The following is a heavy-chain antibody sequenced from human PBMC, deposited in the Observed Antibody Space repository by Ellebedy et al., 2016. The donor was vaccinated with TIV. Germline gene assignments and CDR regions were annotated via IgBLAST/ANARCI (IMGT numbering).Heavy chain of an antibody. CDR3: GRGAVVPAAMRYFDH. V-gene: IGHV4-59*08. Sequence: MPEGSLRLSCTVSGGSISTYYWNWIRQPPGKGLEWIGYVYYSGSTSYNPSLKSRVTISVNTSKKQFSLRLNSVTAADTAVYYCGRGAVVPAAMRYFDHWGRGTLVTVSS. CDR2: VYYSGST. CDR1: GGSISTYY. J-gene: IGHJ2*01. D-gene: IGHD2-2*01.